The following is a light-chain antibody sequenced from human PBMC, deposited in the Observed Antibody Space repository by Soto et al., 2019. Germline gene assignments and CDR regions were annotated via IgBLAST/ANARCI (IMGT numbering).Light chain of an antibody. CDR1: TSDVGSYNL. J-gene: IGLJ3*02. Sequence: QSALTQPASVSGSPGQSITMSCTGTTSDVGSYNLVSWYQHHPGKAPKLMIYEGSKRPSGVSKRFAGSKSGNTAPLTICGLQAEDEAAYYCCSYARSRVLGGGTQLTVL. V-gene: IGLV2-23*01. CDR2: EGS. CDR3: CSYARSRV.